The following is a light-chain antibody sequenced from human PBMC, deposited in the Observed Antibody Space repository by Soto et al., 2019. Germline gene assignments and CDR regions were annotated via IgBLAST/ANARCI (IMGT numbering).Light chain of an antibody. CDR3: QQYISYPYT. CDR2: DAS. Sequence: DIQMTQFPSTLSASVGDRVTITCRASQTTNTWLAGYQQKPGTAPKLLIYDASSLEGGVPSRFSASGSGTEVTLTISSLQPDDLATYYCQQYISYPYTFGQGTKVEIK. CDR1: QTTNTW. V-gene: IGKV1-5*01. J-gene: IGKJ2*01.